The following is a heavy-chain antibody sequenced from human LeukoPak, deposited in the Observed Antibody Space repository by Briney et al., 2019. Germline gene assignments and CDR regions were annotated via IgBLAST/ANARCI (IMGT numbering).Heavy chain of an antibody. J-gene: IGHJ4*02. CDR3: AKDPRYGNVVRPGELDY. D-gene: IGHD2-2*01. V-gene: IGHV3-23*01. CDR2: ISGSGGST. Sequence: GGSLRLSCAASGFTFSSYAMSWVRQAPGKGLEWVSAISGSGGSTYYADSVKGRFTISRDNSKNTLYLQMNSLRAEDTAVYYCAKDPRYGNVVRPGELDYWGQGTLVTVSS. CDR1: GFTFSSYA.